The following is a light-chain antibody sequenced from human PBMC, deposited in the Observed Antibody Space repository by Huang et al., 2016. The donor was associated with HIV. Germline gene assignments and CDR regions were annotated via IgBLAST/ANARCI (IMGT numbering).Light chain of an antibody. J-gene: IGKJ1*01. CDR3: QKYDSVPRT. CDR1: QDINNY. CDR2: AEW. Sequence: DIQMTQYPSSLSASVGDRVTITCRASQDINNYLAWYQQKAGQVPKLLIYAEWSLQSGVPSRFSGSGSGTDFTLNITSLQPEDVAIYYCQKYDSVPRTFGQGTKVDIK. V-gene: IGKV1-27*01.